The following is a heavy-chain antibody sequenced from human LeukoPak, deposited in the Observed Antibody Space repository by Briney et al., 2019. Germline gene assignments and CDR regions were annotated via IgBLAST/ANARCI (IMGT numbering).Heavy chain of an antibody. CDR2: INHSGST. D-gene: IGHD6-13*01. CDR1: GGSFSGYY. J-gene: IGHJ5*02. CDR3: ARRRSRIAAAGFDP. Sequence: PSETLSLTCAVYGGSFSGYYWSWLRQPPGKGLEWIGEINHSGSTNYNPSLKSRVTISVDTSKNQFSLKLSSVTAADTAVYYCARRRSRIAAAGFDPWGQGTLVTVSS. V-gene: IGHV4-34*01.